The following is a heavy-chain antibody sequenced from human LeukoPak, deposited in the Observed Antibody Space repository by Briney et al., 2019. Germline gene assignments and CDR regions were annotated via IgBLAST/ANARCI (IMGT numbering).Heavy chain of an antibody. Sequence: PGGSLRLSCAASGFTFSSYAMHWARQAPGKGLEWVAVISYDGSNKYYADSVKGRFTISRDNSKNTLYLQMNSLRAEDTAVYYCARGDSSSWFKIDYWGQGTLVTVSS. CDR2: ISYDGSNK. CDR1: GFTFSSYA. CDR3: ARGDSSSWFKIDY. V-gene: IGHV3-30*04. D-gene: IGHD6-13*01. J-gene: IGHJ4*02.